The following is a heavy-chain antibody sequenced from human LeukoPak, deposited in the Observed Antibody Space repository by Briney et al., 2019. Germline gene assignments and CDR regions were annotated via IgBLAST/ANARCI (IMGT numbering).Heavy chain of an antibody. J-gene: IGHJ4*02. V-gene: IGHV1-24*01. D-gene: IGHD3-10*01. CDR2: IRPETGEP. CDR1: GFGLSVLS. Sequence: EASVKVSCKISGFGLSVLSIHWMRQAPGKRLEWVGGIRPETGEPIFAQKFRGRVTITEDTFTDTGYLELRGLTSEDTAVYYCSTDSGRSYFYFDFWGQGTLVTVSS. CDR3: STDSGRSYFYFDF.